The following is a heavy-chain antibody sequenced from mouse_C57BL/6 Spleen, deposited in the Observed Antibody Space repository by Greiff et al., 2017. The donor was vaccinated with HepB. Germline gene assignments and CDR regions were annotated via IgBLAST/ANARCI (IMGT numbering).Heavy chain of an antibody. CDR3: ARKDYLGSSLYYFDY. D-gene: IGHD1-1*01. J-gene: IGHJ2*01. CDR2: IDPSDSET. Sequence: QVQLQQPGAELVRPGSSVKLSCKASGYTFTSYWMHWVKQRPIQGLEWIGNIDPSDSETHYNQKFKDKATLTVDKSSSTAYMQLSSLTSEDSAVYYCARKDYLGSSLYYFDYWGQGTTLTVSS. V-gene: IGHV1-52*01. CDR1: GYTFTSYW.